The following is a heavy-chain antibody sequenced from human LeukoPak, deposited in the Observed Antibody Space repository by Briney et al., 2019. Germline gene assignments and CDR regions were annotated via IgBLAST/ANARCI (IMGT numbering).Heavy chain of an antibody. D-gene: IGHD3-3*01. CDR2: IYHSGST. CDR1: GYSISSGYY. CDR3: ARDVTIFGVVYNWFDP. V-gene: IGHV4-38-2*02. J-gene: IGHJ5*02. Sequence: SSETLSLTCTVSGYSISSGYYWGRIRQPPGKGLEWIGSIYHSGSTYYNPPLKSRVTISVDTSKNQFSLKLSSVTAADTAVYYCARDVTIFGVVYNWFDPWGQGTLVTVSS.